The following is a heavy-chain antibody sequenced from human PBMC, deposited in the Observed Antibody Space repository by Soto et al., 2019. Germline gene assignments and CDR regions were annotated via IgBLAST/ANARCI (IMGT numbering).Heavy chain of an antibody. CDR1: GFTFSIYA. Sequence: EVQLLESGGGLVQPGGSLRLSLAASGFTFSIYAMNWFGQAPGKGLEWVAGIIGAGAPYYADPVKGRFTISRDNSKNTLYLQMNSLRDEDTALYFCAKDFTPDSRWDIDYWGQGTLVTVSS. J-gene: IGHJ4*02. CDR2: IIGAGAP. D-gene: IGHD1-26*01. V-gene: IGHV3-23*01. CDR3: AKDFTPDSRWDIDY.